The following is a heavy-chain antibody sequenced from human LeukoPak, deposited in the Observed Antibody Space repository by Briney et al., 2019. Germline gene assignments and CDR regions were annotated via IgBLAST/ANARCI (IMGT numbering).Heavy chain of an antibody. Sequence: GGSLRLSCAASGFSFIRYGMHWVRQAPGKGLEWVGVISDDGRSKDYADSVKGRFTISRDNSKDALYLQMNSLRDEDTAVYYCAKRPSDYGDYVSYFDYWGQETLVTVSS. CDR1: GFSFIRYG. CDR3: AKRPSDYGDYVSYFDY. V-gene: IGHV3-30*18. J-gene: IGHJ4*02. D-gene: IGHD4-17*01. CDR2: ISDDGRSK.